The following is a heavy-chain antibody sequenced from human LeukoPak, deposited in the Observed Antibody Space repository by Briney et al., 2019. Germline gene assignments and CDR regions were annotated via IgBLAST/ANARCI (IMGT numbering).Heavy chain of an antibody. CDR3: ARALGGYPQLEGFDI. D-gene: IGHD3-10*01. CDR1: GYTFTSYY. V-gene: IGHV1-46*01. Sequence: VASVKVSCKASGYTFTSYYMHWVRQAPGQGLEWMGIINPSGGSTSYAQKFQGRVTMTRDTSTSTVYMELSSLRSEDTAVYYCARALGGYPQLEGFDIWGQGTMVTVSS. CDR2: INPSGGST. J-gene: IGHJ3*02.